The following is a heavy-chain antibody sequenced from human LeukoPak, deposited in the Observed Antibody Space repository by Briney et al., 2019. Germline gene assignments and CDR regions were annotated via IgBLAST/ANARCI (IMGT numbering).Heavy chain of an antibody. Sequence: GGSLRLSCAASGFSFDDYGMSWVRQVPGEGLEWVSGISGKGDRKDYADSVKGRFTISRDNANNTLYLQLKRLRAEDTAFYYCATVGGNYWGQGTLVTVSS. J-gene: IGHJ4*02. CDR1: GFSFDDYG. CDR2: ISGKGDRK. D-gene: IGHD3-16*01. CDR3: ATVGGNY. V-gene: IGHV3-20*04.